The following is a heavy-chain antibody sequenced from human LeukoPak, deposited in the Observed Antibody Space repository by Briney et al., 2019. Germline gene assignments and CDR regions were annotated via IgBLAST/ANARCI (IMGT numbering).Heavy chain of an antibody. Sequence: SGTLSLTRAVSGGSITISNWWSWVRQPPGKGLEWIGNIYYSGSTYYNPSLKSRVTISVDTSKNQFSLRLSSVTAADTAVYYCARLGTGYASSGYAISWVDPTGQGAQFSVSS. J-gene: IGHJ5*02. CDR2: IYYSGST. V-gene: IGHV4-4*02. CDR3: ARLGTGYASSGYAISWVDP. D-gene: IGHD3-22*01. CDR1: GGSITISNW.